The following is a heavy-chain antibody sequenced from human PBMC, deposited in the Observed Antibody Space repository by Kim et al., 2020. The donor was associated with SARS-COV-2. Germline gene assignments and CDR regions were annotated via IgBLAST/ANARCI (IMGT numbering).Heavy chain of an antibody. CDR3: ASTYYDFWSGSVYGMDV. CDR1: GGTFSSYA. J-gene: IGHJ6*02. Sequence: SVKVSCKASGGTFSSYAISWVRQAPGQGLEWMGGIIPIFGTANYAQKFQGRVTITADESTSTAYMELSSLRSEDTAVYYCASTYYDFWSGSVYGMDVWGQGTTVTVSS. CDR2: IIPIFGTA. D-gene: IGHD3-3*01. V-gene: IGHV1-69*13.